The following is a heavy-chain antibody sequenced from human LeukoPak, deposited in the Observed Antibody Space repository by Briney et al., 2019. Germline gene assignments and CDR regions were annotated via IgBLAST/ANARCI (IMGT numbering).Heavy chain of an antibody. D-gene: IGHD6-19*01. CDR1: GFTFSSYA. CDR2: ISGSGGST. CDR3: AKPRLPGQWLVSAYFDY. J-gene: IGHJ4*02. V-gene: IGHV3-23*01. Sequence: GSPRLSCAASGFTFSSYAMSWVRQAPGKGLEWVSAISGSGGSTYYADSVKGRFTISRDNSKNTLYLQMNSLRAEDTAVYYCAKPRLPGQWLVSAYFDYWGQGTLVTVSS.